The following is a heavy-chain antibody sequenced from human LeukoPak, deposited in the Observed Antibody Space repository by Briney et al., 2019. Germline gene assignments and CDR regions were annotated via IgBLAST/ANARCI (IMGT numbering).Heavy chain of an antibody. CDR3: ASSSSAYYYYYYMDV. CDR2: ISYDGSNK. D-gene: IGHD6-6*01. V-gene: IGHV3-30*01. J-gene: IGHJ6*03. Sequence: GGSLRLSCAASGFTFSSYAMHWVRQAPGKGLEWVAVISYDGSNKYYADSVKGRFPISRDNSKNTLYLQMNSLRAEDTAVYYCASSSSAYYYYYYMDVWGKGTTVTVSS. CDR1: GFTFSSYA.